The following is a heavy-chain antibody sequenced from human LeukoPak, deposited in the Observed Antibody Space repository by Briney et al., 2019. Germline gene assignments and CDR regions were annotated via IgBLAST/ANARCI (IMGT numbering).Heavy chain of an antibody. CDR3: AIDLGWLRLEN. D-gene: IGHD2-15*01. CDR2: ITGTSSFM. V-gene: IGHV3-21*06. CDR1: GFNFNFYT. Sequence: GGSLRLSCAASGFNFNFYTIHWVRQAPGKGLEWVSGITGTSSFMYYADSLQGRFTISRDNAKNSVILQMNSLRVDDTAVYYFAIDLGWLRLENWGQGILVTV. J-gene: IGHJ4*02.